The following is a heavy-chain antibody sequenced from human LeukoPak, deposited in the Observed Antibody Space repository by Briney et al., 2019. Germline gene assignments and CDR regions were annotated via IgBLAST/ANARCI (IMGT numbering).Heavy chain of an antibody. Sequence: GGSLRLSCAASGFTFSSYAMSWVRQAPGKGLEWDSAISGSGGSTYYADSVKGRFTISRDNSKNTLYLQMNSLRAEDTAVYYSSSSSPYYGMDVWGQGTTVTVSS. CDR2: ISGSGGST. CDR3: SSSSPYYGMDV. V-gene: IGHV3-23*01. D-gene: IGHD6-13*01. J-gene: IGHJ6*02. CDR1: GFTFSSYA.